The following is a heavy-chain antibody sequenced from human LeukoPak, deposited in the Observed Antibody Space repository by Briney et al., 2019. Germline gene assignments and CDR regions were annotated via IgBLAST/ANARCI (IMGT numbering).Heavy chain of an antibody. CDR3: ARGLYYYDSEGAFDY. V-gene: IGHV3-30-3*01. D-gene: IGHD3-22*01. Sequence: GGSLRLSCAASGFTFSSYAMHWVRQAPGKGLEWVAVISYDGSNKYYADSVKGRFTISRDNSKNTLYLQMNSLRAEDTAVYYCARGLYYYDSEGAFDYWGQGTLVTVSS. CDR1: GFTFSSYA. CDR2: ISYDGSNK. J-gene: IGHJ4*02.